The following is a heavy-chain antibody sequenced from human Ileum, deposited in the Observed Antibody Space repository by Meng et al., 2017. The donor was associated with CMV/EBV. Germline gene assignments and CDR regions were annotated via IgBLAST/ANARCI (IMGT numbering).Heavy chain of an antibody. CDR2: TYYRSKWYN. D-gene: IGHD6-13*01. CDR3: ARENGYEWYFDF. V-gene: IGHV6-1*01. Sequence: VHRQQYSPGCVKPCRPLSPTCAISGDSVSSIGAIWNWIRQSPSRGLEWLGKTYYRSKWYNDYAPSVKSRITVKPDTSKNQFSLQLNSVTPEDTAVYYCARENGYEWYFDFWGRGTLVTVSS. J-gene: IGHJ2*01. CDR1: GDSVSSIGAI.